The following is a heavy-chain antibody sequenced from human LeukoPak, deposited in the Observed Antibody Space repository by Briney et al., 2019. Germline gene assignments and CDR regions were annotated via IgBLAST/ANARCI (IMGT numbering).Heavy chain of an antibody. CDR2: ISYSGDIT. V-gene: IGHV3-23*01. CDR3: AKDRRGGSYYAATLDI. Sequence: PAGSLCLSCAATACTFSSHARRRVRQAPGQGLEGLSLISYSGDITYYADSVKGRFTISIDNSKNTLYVQMNSLRVEDTAVYYCAKDRRGGSYYAATLDIWGQGTMVTVSS. D-gene: IGHD1-26*01. CDR1: ACTFSSHA. J-gene: IGHJ3*02.